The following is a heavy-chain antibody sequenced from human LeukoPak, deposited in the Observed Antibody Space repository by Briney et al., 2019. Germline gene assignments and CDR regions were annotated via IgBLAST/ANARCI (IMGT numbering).Heavy chain of an antibody. V-gene: IGHV1-69-2*01. CDR2: VDPEDGET. J-gene: IGHJ3*02. D-gene: IGHD1-26*01. CDR3: ATLYSGSYYEAFDI. CDR1: GYTFTDYY. Sequence: ASVKVSCKVSGYTFTDYYMHWVPQAPGKGLEWMGLVDPEDGETIYAEKFQGRVTITADTSTDTAYMELSSLRSEDTAVYYCATLYSGSYYEAFDIWGQGTMVTVSP.